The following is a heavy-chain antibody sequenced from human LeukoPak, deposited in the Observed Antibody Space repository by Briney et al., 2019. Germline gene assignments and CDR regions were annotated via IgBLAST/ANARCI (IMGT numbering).Heavy chain of an antibody. J-gene: IGHJ4*02. Sequence: ASVKVSCKASGYTFTSYYMHWVRQAPGQGLEWMGIINPSGGSTSYAQKFQGRVTMTRDTSTSTVYMEPSSLRSEDTAVYYCARASYDSSGYYYGDFGYWGQGTLVTVSS. D-gene: IGHD3-22*01. CDR1: GYTFTSYY. CDR2: INPSGGST. V-gene: IGHV1-46*01. CDR3: ARASYDSSGYYYGDFGY.